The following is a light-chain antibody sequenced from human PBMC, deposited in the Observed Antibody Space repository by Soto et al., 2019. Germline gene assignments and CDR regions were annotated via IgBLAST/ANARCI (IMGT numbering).Light chain of an antibody. CDR1: SSDVGGYNY. CDR3: SSYTGSSTLNVV. J-gene: IGLJ2*01. V-gene: IGLV2-14*01. CDR2: DVS. Sequence: QSVLTQPASGSGAPGQSITLSCTGTSSDVGGYNYVSWYQQHPGKAPKLMIYDVSNRPSGVSNRFSGSKSGNTASLTISGLQAEDEADYYCSSYTGSSTLNVVFGGGTKVTVL.